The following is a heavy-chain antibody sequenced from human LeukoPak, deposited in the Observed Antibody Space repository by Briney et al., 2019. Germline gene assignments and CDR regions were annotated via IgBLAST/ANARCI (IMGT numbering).Heavy chain of an antibody. V-gene: IGHV1-18*01. J-gene: IGHJ5*02. Sequence: ASVKVSFKASGYTFTSYGISWVRQAPGQGLEWMGWISAYNGNTNYAQKLQGRVTMTTDTSTSTAYMELRSLRSDDTAVYYCARIKPQPGWFDPWGQGTLVTVSS. D-gene: IGHD1-14*01. CDR2: ISAYNGNT. CDR3: ARIKPQPGWFDP. CDR1: GYTFTSYG.